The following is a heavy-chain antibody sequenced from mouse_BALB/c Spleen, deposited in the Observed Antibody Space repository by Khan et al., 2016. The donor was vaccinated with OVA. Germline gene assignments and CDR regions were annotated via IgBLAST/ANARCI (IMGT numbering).Heavy chain of an antibody. V-gene: IGHV5-6-3*01. J-gene: IGHJ1*01. D-gene: IGHD2-14*01. CDR2: INSNGGTS. CDR1: GFTFSAYG. CDR3: ASIYYRYDECYWYFDV. Sequence: EVELVESGGGLVQPGGSLKLSCAASGFTFSAYGMSWVRQTPDKRLELVATINSNGGTSYYPDSVKGRFTISRDNAKNTLHLQMSSLKSEDTAMYYCASIYYRYDECYWYFDVWGAGTTVTVSS.